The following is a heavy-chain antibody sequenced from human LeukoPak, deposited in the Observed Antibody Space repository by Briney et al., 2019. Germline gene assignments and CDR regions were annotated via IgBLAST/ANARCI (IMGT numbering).Heavy chain of an antibody. CDR2: ISSGSSYA. Sequence: GGSLRLSCAASGFTFSSYGMHWVRQAPGKGLEWVSYISSGSSYANYADSVKGRFTISRDNAKNSLYLQMNSLRAEDTAVYFCARGRGPTEWGQGTLVTVSS. V-gene: IGHV3-21*05. CDR1: GFTFSSYG. CDR3: ARGRGPTE. J-gene: IGHJ4*02. D-gene: IGHD5-12*01.